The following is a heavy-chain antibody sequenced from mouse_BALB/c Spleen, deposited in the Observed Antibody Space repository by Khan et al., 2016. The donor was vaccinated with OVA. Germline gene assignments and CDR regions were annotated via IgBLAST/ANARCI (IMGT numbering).Heavy chain of an antibody. D-gene: IGHD1-1*02. CDR1: GLNIKDTY. J-gene: IGHJ2*01. CDR3: ARMVKK. V-gene: IGHV14-3*02. CDR2: IDPPNGDT. Sequence: VRLQQSGAELVKSGATVKLSCTASGLNIKDTYMHWLKQRPEQGLEWIGRIDPPNGDTKYDPKFQDKATITADTSSNTAYLQLRSLTTEDTAVYDCARMVKKWGQGTTLTVSS.